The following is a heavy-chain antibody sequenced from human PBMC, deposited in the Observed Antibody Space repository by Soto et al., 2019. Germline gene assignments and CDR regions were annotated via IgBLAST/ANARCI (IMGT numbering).Heavy chain of an antibody. D-gene: IGHD6-19*01. CDR1: GDTVSSESAA. J-gene: IGHJ5*02. CDR2: TYFTSRWYF. Sequence: SQTLSLTCVISGDTVSSESAAWYWVRQSPSRGLEWLGRTYFTSRWYFDFAESMESRMSIEPGTSDNQFSLQVKSVTPEDTAVYYCARESSGWAKWFDTWCQGTLLAVSS. V-gene: IGHV6-1*01. CDR3: ARESSGWAKWFDT.